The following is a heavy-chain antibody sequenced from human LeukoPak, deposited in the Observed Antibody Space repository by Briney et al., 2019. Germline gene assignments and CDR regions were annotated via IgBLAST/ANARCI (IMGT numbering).Heavy chain of an antibody. D-gene: IGHD3-22*01. Sequence: GGSLRLSCAASGFTVSSSYMSWVRQAPGKGLEWVSLIYSGGSTYYADSVKGRFTISRDNSKNTLYLQMNSLRAQDTAVYYCARDRRDYDSSGYYKNNYWYFDLWGRGTLVTVSS. CDR1: GFTVSSSY. V-gene: IGHV3-53*01. CDR3: ARDRRDYDSSGYYKNNYWYFDL. CDR2: IYSGGST. J-gene: IGHJ2*01.